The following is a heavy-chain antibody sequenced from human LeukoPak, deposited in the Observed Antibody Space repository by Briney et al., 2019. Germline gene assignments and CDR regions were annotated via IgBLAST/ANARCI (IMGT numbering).Heavy chain of an antibody. CDR2: INWDGSRI. V-gene: IGHV3-9*01. Sequence: PGGSLRLSCAASGFTFDDHAVYWVRQAPGKGLEWVSGINWDGSRIGYADAVKGRFTISRDSAKNSLYLQMNSLRTEDTALYYCARASYYYDTSGLGAFDIWGQGTLVTVSS. J-gene: IGHJ3*02. D-gene: IGHD3-22*01. CDR3: ARASYYYDTSGLGAFDI. CDR1: GFTFDDHA.